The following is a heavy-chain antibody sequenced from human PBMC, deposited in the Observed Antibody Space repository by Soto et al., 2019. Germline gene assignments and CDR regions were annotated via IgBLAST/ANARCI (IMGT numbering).Heavy chain of an antibody. Sequence: EVQLVESGGDLVQPGGSLRLSCTTSGFNFSSYWVNWVRQAPGKGVVWVSRIKSDGTITDYADSVKGRFTISRDNAKRTGYLEMNSLRADDTAVYYCTRNAGGRFYGGFDNWGQGTLVTVSS. V-gene: IGHV3-74*01. D-gene: IGHD1-26*01. CDR2: IKSDGTIT. J-gene: IGHJ4*02. CDR1: GFNFSSYW. CDR3: TRNAGGRFYGGFDN.